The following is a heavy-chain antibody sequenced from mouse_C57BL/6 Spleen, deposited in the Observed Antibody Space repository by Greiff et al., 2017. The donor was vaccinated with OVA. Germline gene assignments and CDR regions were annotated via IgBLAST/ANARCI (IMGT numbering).Heavy chain of an antibody. CDR2: ISYDGSN. CDR3: ARKDLDYFDY. J-gene: IGHJ2*01. V-gene: IGHV3-6*01. Sequence: VQLKQSGPGLVKPSQSLSLTCSVTGYSITSGYYWNWILQFPGNKLEWMGYISYDGSNNYNPSLKNRISITRDTSKNQFFLKLNSVTTEDTATYYCARKDLDYFDYWGQGTTLTVFS. CDR1: GYSITSGYY.